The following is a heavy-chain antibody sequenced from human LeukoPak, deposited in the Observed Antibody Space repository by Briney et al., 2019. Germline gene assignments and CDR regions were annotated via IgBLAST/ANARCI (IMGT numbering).Heavy chain of an antibody. CDR3: ARKGIRGYFAFDI. Sequence: PSETLSLTCTVSGGSISSSSYYWGWIRQPPGKGLEWIGSIYYSGSTYYNPSLKSRVTISVDTSKNQFSLKLSSVTAADTAVYYCARKGIRGYFAFDIWGQGTMVTVSS. J-gene: IGHJ3*02. D-gene: IGHD2-15*01. CDR2: IYYSGST. V-gene: IGHV4-39*07. CDR1: GGSISSSSYY.